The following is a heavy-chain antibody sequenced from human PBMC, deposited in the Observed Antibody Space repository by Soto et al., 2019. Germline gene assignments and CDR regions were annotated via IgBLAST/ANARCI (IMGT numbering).Heavy chain of an antibody. V-gene: IGHV1-69*08. CDR1: GGTFSSYT. D-gene: IGHD4-4*01. Sequence: QVQLVQSGAEVKKPGSSVKVSCKASGGTFSSYTISWVRQAPGQGLEWMGRIIPILGIANYAQKFQGRVTITADKSTSTAYMELSSLRSEDTAVYYCARDRGDGYSDDYWGQGTLVTVSS. CDR2: IIPILGIA. J-gene: IGHJ4*02. CDR3: ARDRGDGYSDDY.